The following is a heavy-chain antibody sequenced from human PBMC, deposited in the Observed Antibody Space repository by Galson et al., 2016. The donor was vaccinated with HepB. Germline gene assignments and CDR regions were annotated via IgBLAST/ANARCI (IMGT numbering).Heavy chain of an antibody. CDR2: IYSGGGT. V-gene: IGHV3-53*01. D-gene: IGHD1-26*01. Sequence: SLRLPCAASGFTVSNDFMRWARQAPGKGLEWVSLIYSGGGTHYVDSVKGRFIISRDNSKNALYLQMNSLRVEDTAVYYCARGGNYGYTWGLGTLVTVSS. J-gene: IGHJ4*02. CDR1: GFTVSNDF. CDR3: ARGGNYGYT.